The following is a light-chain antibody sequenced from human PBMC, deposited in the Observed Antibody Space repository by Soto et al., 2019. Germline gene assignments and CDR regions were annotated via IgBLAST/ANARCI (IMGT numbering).Light chain of an antibody. V-gene: IGKV3-11*01. CDR3: HQRQSWPRT. CDR2: LAS. Sequence: ELVLTQSPATLSSFPGDRVTLSGRASQAVNTRLAWYQYKPGQAPRLLIYLASNRAAGVPARFSGSGSGTDFTLAITDVEHEDFAVYYCHQRQSWPRTFGQGTKVDIK. CDR1: QAVNTR. J-gene: IGKJ1*01.